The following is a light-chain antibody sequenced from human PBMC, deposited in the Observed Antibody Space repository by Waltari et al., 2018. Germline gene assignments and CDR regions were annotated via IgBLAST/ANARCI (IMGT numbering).Light chain of an antibody. V-gene: IGLV1-44*01. CDR2: TDN. CDR3: STWDDSLNGAV. CDR1: RSNIGRNP. Sequence: QSVLTQPPPASGTPGQRVTISCSGSRSNIGRNPVTWYQRFPGTAPKLLIFTDNRRPSGVPDRVSASKSGTSASLAISGLQSEDEAHYYCSTWDDSLNGAVFGGGTGVTVL. J-gene: IGLJ3*02.